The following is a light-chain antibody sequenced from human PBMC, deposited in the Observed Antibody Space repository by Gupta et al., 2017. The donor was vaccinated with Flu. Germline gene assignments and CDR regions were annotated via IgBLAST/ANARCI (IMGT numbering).Light chain of an antibody. CDR2: GSS. CDR1: QHVRDN. J-gene: IGKJ1*01. CDR3: QQYNNWPRT. V-gene: IGKV3-15*01. Sequence: NLSVSPGERATLSCRASQHVRDNLAWYQHKPGQAPRLLFSGSSTRATGVPARFSGSGSGTDFTLTISSLQSEDLAIYYCQQYNNWPRTFGQGTKVEIK.